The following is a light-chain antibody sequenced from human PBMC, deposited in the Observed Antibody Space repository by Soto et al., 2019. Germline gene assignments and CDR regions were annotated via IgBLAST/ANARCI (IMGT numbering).Light chain of an antibody. Sequence: EVLMTQSPATLSVSPGDRATLSCRASQSINSNLAWYQQQPGQAPRLLIYGASTRATAVPDRFSGSGSGTDFTLTITSLQSEDFAVYYCQQYGSSPHFGGGTKVDIK. CDR2: GAS. CDR3: QQYGSSPH. V-gene: IGKV3-15*01. J-gene: IGKJ4*01. CDR1: QSINSN.